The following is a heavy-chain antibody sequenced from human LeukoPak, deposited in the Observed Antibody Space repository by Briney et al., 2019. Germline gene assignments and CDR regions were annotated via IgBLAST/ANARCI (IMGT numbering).Heavy chain of an antibody. CDR1: GFTFSDYY. Sequence: PGGSLRLSCAASGFTFSDYYMTWIRQAPGKGLEWVSYMSGSGTTIYYTDSVKGRFTISRDNAKKSLYLQMNSLRAEDTAVYYCVRDVDDYDRHRGDHWGQGTLVTVSS. V-gene: IGHV3-11*01. CDR3: VRDVDDYDRHRGDH. CDR2: MSGSGTTI. J-gene: IGHJ4*02. D-gene: IGHD4-17*01.